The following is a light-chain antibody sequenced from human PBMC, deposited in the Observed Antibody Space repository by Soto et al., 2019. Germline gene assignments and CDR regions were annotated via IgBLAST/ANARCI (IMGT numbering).Light chain of an antibody. Sequence: ESVLTQSPGTLSLSPGERATLSCRASQSVSSSYLAWYQQKPDQAPRLLIYGASSRATGIPDRFSGSGSGTDFTLTISRLEPEDFAVYYCHQYCTSPYTFGQGTKLEIK. CDR2: GAS. J-gene: IGKJ2*01. CDR3: HQYCTSPYT. V-gene: IGKV3-20*01. CDR1: QSVSSSY.